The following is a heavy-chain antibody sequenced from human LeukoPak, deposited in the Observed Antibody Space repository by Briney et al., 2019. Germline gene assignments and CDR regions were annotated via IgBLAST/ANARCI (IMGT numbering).Heavy chain of an antibody. D-gene: IGHD3-10*01. Sequence: ASVKVSCKASGYTFTSYDINWVRQAPGQGLEWMGWMNPNSGNTGYAQKFQGRVTMTSDTSINTAYMELSSLRSEDTAVYFCARGRFARSTVRGAPDYWGQGTLVTVSS. CDR2: MNPNSGNT. CDR1: GYTFTSYD. CDR3: ARGRFARSTVRGAPDY. V-gene: IGHV1-8*01. J-gene: IGHJ4*02.